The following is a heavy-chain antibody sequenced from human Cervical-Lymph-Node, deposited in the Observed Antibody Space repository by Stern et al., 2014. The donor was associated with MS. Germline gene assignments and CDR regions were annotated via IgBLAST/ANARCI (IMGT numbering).Heavy chain of an antibody. V-gene: IGHV4-4*02. J-gene: IGHJ4*02. CDR1: GGSIGSSHL. Sequence: QVQLQESGPGLVKPSGTLSLTCAVSGGSIGSSHLWTWVRQPPGQGLEWIGKIYNVESTNDNPSLKSRVTISVDKSKNHFSLNVSAVTAADTAVYYCAREDAVVTGVDSWGQGTLVTVSS. CDR2: IYNVEST. CDR3: AREDAVVTGVDS. D-gene: IGHD4-23*01.